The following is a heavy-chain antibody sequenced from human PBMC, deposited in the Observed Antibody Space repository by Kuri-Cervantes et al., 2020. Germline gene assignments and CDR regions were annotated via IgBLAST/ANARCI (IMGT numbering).Heavy chain of an antibody. Sequence: GGSLRLSCAASGLIFSTYGMHWVRQAPGKGLEWVAVISFDGTKTDYADSVKGRFIISRDSSKNTLYLQMNSLRAEDTAVYYCAREDSGSWYSRNWFDPWGQGTLVTVSS. CDR3: AREDSGSWYSRNWFDP. CDR1: GLIFSTYG. J-gene: IGHJ5*02. D-gene: IGHD6-13*01. CDR2: ISFDGTKT. V-gene: IGHV3-30-3*01.